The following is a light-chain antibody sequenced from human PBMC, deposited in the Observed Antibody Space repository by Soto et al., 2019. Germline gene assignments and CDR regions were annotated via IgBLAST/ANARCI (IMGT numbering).Light chain of an antibody. CDR3: GLYTLSDTVI. CDR2: DVT. V-gene: IGLV2-18*01. J-gene: IGLJ2*01. CDR1: SEVGSYSR. Sequence: SVLTQPPSVSGSPGHSVTISCTGTSEVGSYSRVSWYQQSPGTSPKLLIYDVTKRPLGVSDRFSGSKSGNTASLTISGLQTDDEADYYCGLYTLSDTVILGGGTKVTVL.